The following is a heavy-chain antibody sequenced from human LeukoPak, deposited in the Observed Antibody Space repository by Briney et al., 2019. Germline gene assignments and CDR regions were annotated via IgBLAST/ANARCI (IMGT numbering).Heavy chain of an antibody. CDR2: MNPNSGNT. V-gene: IGHV1-8*03. J-gene: IGHJ6*03. CDR3: ATRYCSGGSCPNYYYYINV. Sequence: ASVKVSCKASGYTFTSYDINWARQATGQGLEWMGWMNPNSGNTGYAQKFQGRVTITRNTSISTAYMELSSLRSEDTAVYYCATRYCSGGSCPNYYYYINVWGKGTTVTISS. D-gene: IGHD2-15*01. CDR1: GYTFTSYD.